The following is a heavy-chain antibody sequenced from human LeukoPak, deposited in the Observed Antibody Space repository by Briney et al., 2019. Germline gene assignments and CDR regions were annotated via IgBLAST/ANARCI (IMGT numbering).Heavy chain of an antibody. CDR2: ISGSGTHT. J-gene: IGHJ4*02. V-gene: IGHV3-23*01. CDR3: AKERDYGHFDY. D-gene: IGHD4-17*01. Sequence: GSLRLSCAAFGFTFSTYAMSWARQAPGKGLEWVSGISGSGTHTYYADSVKGRFTISRDNSKNTLYLQMNGLRAEDTAVYYCAKERDYGHFDYWGQGTLVTVSS. CDR1: GFTFSTYA.